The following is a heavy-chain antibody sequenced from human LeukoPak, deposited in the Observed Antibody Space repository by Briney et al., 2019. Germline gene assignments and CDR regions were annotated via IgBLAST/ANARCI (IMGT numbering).Heavy chain of an antibody. CDR1: GFSVSSNY. D-gene: IGHD6-19*01. V-gene: IGHV3-53*01. J-gene: IGHJ6*03. Sequence: GGSLRLSCVASGFSVSSNYLSWVRQAPGKGLEWVSVIYSDGYTYYGNTYYADSVEGRFTISRDNSKNTLYLQMNSLRAEDTAVYYCARVGDSSGWAYQYYYMDVWGKGTTVTVSS. CDR2: IYSDGYTYYGNT. CDR3: ARVGDSSGWAYQYYYMDV.